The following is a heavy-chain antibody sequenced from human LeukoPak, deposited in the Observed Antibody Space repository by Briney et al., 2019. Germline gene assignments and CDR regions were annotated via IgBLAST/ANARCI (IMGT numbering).Heavy chain of an antibody. CDR2: ISGSGGST. V-gene: IGHV3-23*01. CDR1: GFTFSSYA. Sequence: GGSLRLSCAASGFTFSSYAMSWVRQAPGKGLEWVSAISGSGGSTYYADSVKGRFTISRDNSKNTLYLQMNSLRAEDTAVYYCAKDTDAGSGRPNWFDPWGQGTLVTVSS. CDR3: AKDTDAGSGRPNWFDP. D-gene: IGHD1-26*01. J-gene: IGHJ5*02.